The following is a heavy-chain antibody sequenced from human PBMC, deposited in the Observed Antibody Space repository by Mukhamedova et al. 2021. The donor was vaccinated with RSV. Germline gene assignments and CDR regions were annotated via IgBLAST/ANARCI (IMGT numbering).Heavy chain of an antibody. CDR3: ARHGGYVAADGQGLDAFAI. Sequence: QPPGKGLECIAYIYYSGSTDYNPSLKGRVTISLDTSKKQFSLKLSSVTAADTAVYYCARHGGYVAADGQGLDAFAIWGQGTLVTGS. D-gene: IGHD6-19*01. CDR2: IYYSGST. J-gene: IGHJ3*02. V-gene: IGHV4-59*08.